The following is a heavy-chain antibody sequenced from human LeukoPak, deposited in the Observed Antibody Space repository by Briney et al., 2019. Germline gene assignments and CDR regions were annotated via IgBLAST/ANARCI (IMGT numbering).Heavy chain of an antibody. CDR3: ARVGYYDSSGYYWD. D-gene: IGHD3-22*01. Sequence: SETLSLTSTASGGSISSGSYYWSWIRQPAGKGLEWIGRIYTSGSTNYNPSLKSRVTISVDTSKNQFSLKLSSVTAADTAVYYCARVGYYDSSGYYWDWGQGTLVTVSS. CDR2: IYTSGST. J-gene: IGHJ4*02. CDR1: GGSISSGSYY. V-gene: IGHV4-61*02.